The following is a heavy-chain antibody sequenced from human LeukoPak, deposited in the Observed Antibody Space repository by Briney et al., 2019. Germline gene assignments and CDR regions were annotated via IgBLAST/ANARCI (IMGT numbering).Heavy chain of an antibody. J-gene: IGHJ3*02. V-gene: IGHV3-23*01. CDR1: GFTFRSHD. CDR3: ANLPYSSSSDALDI. CDR2: ISASGGST. D-gene: IGHD6-13*01. Sequence: GGSLRLSCAASGFTFRSHDMSWVRQAPGKGLEWVSGISASGGSTFYADSVKGRFTISRDNSKNTLYLQMNSLRAEDTAVYYCANLPYSSSSDALDIWGQGTMVTVSS.